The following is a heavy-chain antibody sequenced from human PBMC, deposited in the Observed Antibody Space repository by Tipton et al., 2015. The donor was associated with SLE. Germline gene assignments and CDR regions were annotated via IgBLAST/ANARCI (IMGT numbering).Heavy chain of an antibody. CDR2: IFYSGST. J-gene: IGHJ4*02. D-gene: IGHD6-13*01. CDR1: GGSISSGEHY. CDR3: ARDGRITAAIDY. V-gene: IGHV4-30-4*01. Sequence: TLSLTCTVSGGSISSGEHYWSWIRQPPGKGLEWIGYIFYSGSTYYNPSLKSRVTISVDTSKNQFSLKLNSVTAADTAVYYCARDGRITAAIDYWGQGTLVTVSS.